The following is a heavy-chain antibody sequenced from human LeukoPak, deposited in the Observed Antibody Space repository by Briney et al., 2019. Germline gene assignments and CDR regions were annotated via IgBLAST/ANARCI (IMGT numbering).Heavy chain of an antibody. D-gene: IGHD5-18*01. CDR3: ARADTAMVIVDY. V-gene: IGHV3-23*01. CDR2: ISGSGGST. Sequence: GGSLRLSCAASGFTFSSYGMSWVRQAPGKGLEWVSGISGSGGSTYYADSVKGRFTISRDNSKNTLYLQMNSLRAEDTAVYYCARADTAMVIVDYWGQGTLVTVSS. CDR1: GFTFSSYG. J-gene: IGHJ4*02.